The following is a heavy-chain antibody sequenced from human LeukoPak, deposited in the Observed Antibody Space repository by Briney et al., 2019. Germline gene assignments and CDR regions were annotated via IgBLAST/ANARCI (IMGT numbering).Heavy chain of an antibody. Sequence: QSGGSLRLSCAASGFTFSSYGMHWVRQAPGKGLEWVAVISYDGSNKYHAASVKGRFTISRDNSKSTLYLQMNSLRTEDTAVYYCAKDRYRGYGSGSEVVYWGQGTLVTVSS. V-gene: IGHV3-30*18. J-gene: IGHJ4*02. CDR2: ISYDGSNK. CDR1: GFTFSSYG. D-gene: IGHD3-10*01. CDR3: AKDRYRGYGSGSEVVY.